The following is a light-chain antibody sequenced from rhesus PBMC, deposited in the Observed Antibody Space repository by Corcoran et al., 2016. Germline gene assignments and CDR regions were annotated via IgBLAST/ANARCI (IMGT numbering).Light chain of an antibody. CDR3: QQYNKGST. V-gene: IGKV3-24*04. CDR2: DAS. J-gene: IGKJ4*01. CDR1: QSVGSN. Sequence: ETVVTQSPATLSLSPGERATLSCRASQSVGSNLAWYQQRPGQAPKLLIYDASSRATGIPDRFSGRGSGTEFILTISSLEPEDVGVYYCQQYNKGSTFGGGTKVESK.